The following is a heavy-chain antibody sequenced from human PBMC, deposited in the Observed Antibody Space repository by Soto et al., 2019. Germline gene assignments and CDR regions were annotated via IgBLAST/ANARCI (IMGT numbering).Heavy chain of an antibody. CDR2: ISAYNGNT. Sequence: ASVKVSCKASGYTFPSYGISWVRQAPGQGLEWMGWISAYNGNTNYAQKLQGRVTMTTDTSTSTAYMELRSLRSDDTAVYYCARDEKWLDANDAFDIWGQGTMVTVSS. CDR3: ARDEKWLDANDAFDI. V-gene: IGHV1-18*01. D-gene: IGHD6-19*01. J-gene: IGHJ3*02. CDR1: GYTFPSYG.